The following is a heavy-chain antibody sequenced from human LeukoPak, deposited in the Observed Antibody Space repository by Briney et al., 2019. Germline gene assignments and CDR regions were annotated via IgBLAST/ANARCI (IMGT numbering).Heavy chain of an antibody. CDR3: ARGRMYFYDSSGYYYYDY. V-gene: IGHV1-8*01. J-gene: IGHJ4*02. D-gene: IGHD3-22*01. CDR1: GYTFTSYD. Sequence: ASVKVSCKASGYTFTSYDINWVRQATGQGLEWMGWMNPNSGNTGYAQKFQGRVTMPRNTSISTAYMELSSLRSEDTAVYYCARGRMYFYDSSGYYYYDYWGQGTLVTVSS. CDR2: MNPNSGNT.